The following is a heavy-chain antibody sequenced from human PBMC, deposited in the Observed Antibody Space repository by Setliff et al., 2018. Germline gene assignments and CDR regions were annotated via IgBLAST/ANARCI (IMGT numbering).Heavy chain of an antibody. CDR2: INTYNGDT. D-gene: IGHD6-13*01. J-gene: IGHJ4*02. CDR1: GYTFTKYG. CDR3: ARGGMAAANRKGVFEY. Sequence: ASVKVSCKASGYTFTKYGITWVRKAPGQGLEWMGYINTYNGDTDYAQKLQGRVTMTTDTSTSTAYMDLRSLRSDDTAVYYCARGGMAAANRKGVFEYWGQGTLVTVSS. V-gene: IGHV1-18*01.